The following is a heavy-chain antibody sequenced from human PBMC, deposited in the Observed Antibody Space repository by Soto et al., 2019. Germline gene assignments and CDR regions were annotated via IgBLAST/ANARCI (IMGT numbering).Heavy chain of an antibody. CDR2: IIPIFGTA. CDR1: GGTFSSYA. Sequence: SVKVSCKASGGTFSSYAISWVRQAPGQGLEWMGGIIPIFGTANYAQKFQGRVTITADGSTSTAYMELSSLRSEDTAVYYCARDPDPTTVTTFGYWGQGTLVTVSS. CDR3: ARDPDPTTVTTFGY. V-gene: IGHV1-69*13. J-gene: IGHJ4*02. D-gene: IGHD4-17*01.